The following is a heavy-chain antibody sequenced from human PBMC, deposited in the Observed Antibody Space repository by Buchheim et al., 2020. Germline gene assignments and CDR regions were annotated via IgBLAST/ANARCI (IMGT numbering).Heavy chain of an antibody. J-gene: IGHJ6*03. Sequence: EVQLVQSGPEVKKPGESLKISCQGSGDSFVNYWIAWVRQMPGKGLEWMGIIYPGDSDTRYSPSFQGHATISADKFISTAYLQWSSLKATDTAMYYCASSGITMVRGGPPYYYYYYMDVWGKGTT. CDR1: GDSFVNYW. V-gene: IGHV5-51*01. D-gene: IGHD3-10*01. CDR3: ASSGITMVRGGPPYYYYYYMDV. CDR2: IYPGDSDT.